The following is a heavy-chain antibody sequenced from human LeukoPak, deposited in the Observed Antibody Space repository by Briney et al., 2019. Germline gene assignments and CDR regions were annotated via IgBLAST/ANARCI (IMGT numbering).Heavy chain of an antibody. CDR1: GFTFSSYS. D-gene: IGHD4-17*01. CDR3: ASYGDYNDAFDI. CDR2: ISSSSSYI. J-gene: IGHJ3*02. Sequence: GGSLRLSCAASGFTFSSYSMNWVRQAPGKGLEWVSYISSSSSYIYYADSVMGRFTISRDNAKSSLYLQMNSLRAEDTAVYYCASYGDYNDAFDIWGQGTMVTVSS. V-gene: IGHV3-21*01.